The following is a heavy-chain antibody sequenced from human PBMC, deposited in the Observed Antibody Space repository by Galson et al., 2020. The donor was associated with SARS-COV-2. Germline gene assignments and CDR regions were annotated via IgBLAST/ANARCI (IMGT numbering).Heavy chain of an antibody. J-gene: IGHJ4*02. CDR2: ISGSGATT. V-gene: IGHV3-23*01. Sequence: GVLRLSCAASGFTFTTYAMSWVRQAPGKGLEWVATISGSGATTYYADSAKGRFTISKDNSKNTLNLQINSLRLEDTAVYYCAKSSERVSITVYVVSFPEHFDYWGPGTLVTVSS. CDR3: AKSSERVSITVYVVSFPEHFDY. CDR1: GFTFTTYA. D-gene: IGHD3-22*01.